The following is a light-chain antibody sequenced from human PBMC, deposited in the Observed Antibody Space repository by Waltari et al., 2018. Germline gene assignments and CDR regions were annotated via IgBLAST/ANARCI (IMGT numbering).Light chain of an antibody. CDR3: SSYTRVSASVV. Sequence: QSALTQPASVSGSPGQSITISCTGTSSDIGGYNYASWYQQHPGSAPKLIICDASKRPSGVSVRFSGSKSGNTASLTISGLQAEDEADYYCSSYTRVSASVVFGGGTKLTVL. CDR1: SSDIGGYNY. CDR2: DAS. V-gene: IGLV2-14*01. J-gene: IGLJ2*01.